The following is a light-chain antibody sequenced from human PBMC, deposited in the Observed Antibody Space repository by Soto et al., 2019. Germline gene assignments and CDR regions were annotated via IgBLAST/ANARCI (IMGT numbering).Light chain of an antibody. CDR2: DAS. CDR1: QTVSSNY. CDR3: QQRSNWPIT. J-gene: IGKJ5*01. V-gene: IGKV3D-20*02. Sequence: EIILTQSPDTLSLSPGERATLSCRASQTVSSNYLAWCQQRPGQAPRLLIYDASKRATGIPARFSGSGSGTDFTLTISSLEPEGFAVYYCQQRSNWPITCGQGTRLEIK.